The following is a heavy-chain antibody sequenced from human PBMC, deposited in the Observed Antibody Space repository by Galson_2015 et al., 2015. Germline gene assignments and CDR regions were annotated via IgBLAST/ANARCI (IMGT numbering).Heavy chain of an antibody. Sequence: SLRLSCAASGFTFSSYSMNWVRQAPGKGLEWVSYISSSSSTIYYADSVKGRFTISRDNAKNSLYLQMNSLRDEDTAVYYCARARATLGNAFDIWGQGTMVTVSS. CDR2: ISSSSSTI. J-gene: IGHJ3*02. V-gene: IGHV3-48*02. CDR1: GFTFSSYS. CDR3: ARARATLGNAFDI.